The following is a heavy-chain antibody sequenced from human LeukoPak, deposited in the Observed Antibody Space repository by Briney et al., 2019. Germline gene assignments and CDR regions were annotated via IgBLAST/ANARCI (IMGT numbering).Heavy chain of an antibody. Sequence: GGSLRLSCAASGFTFSSYSMNWARQGPGKGLEWVSSISSSGYSTYYADSVKGRCTISRDNAKNSLYLQMNSLRAEDTAVYYCVSCHHDDYNSLDYFEYWGQGTLVTVSS. CDR2: ISSSGYST. J-gene: IGHJ4*02. D-gene: IGHD5-24*01. V-gene: IGHV3-21*01. CDR3: VSCHHDDYNSLDYFEY. CDR1: GFTFSSYS.